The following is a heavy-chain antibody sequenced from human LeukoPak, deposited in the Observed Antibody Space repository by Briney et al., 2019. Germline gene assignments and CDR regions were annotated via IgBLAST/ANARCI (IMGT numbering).Heavy chain of an antibody. V-gene: IGHV4-4*07. Sequence: SETLSLTCAVSNGSIGFYFWSWIRQPAGKGLEWIGRINGNGGTNYNPSLKSRVTMSVDTSKSQFSLKLSSVTAADTAVYYCARRGYSSGFNWFDPWGQGTLVTVTS. J-gene: IGHJ5*02. CDR3: ARRGYSSGFNWFDP. D-gene: IGHD2-15*01. CDR2: INGNGGT. CDR1: NGSIGFYF.